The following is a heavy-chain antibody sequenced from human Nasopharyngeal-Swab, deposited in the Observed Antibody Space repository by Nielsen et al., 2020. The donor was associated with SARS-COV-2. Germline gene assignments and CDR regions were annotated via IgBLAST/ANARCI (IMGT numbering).Heavy chain of an antibody. Sequence: SVKDSCKASGGTFISYAISWVRQAPGQGLEWMGGIIPIFGTANYAQKFQGRVTITADESTSTAYMELSSLRSEDTAVYYCAGAPRQLLWGQYFDYWGQGTLVTVSS. CDR2: IIPIFGTA. J-gene: IGHJ4*02. CDR1: GGTFISYA. V-gene: IGHV1-69*13. D-gene: IGHD2-2*01. CDR3: AGAPRQLLWGQYFDY.